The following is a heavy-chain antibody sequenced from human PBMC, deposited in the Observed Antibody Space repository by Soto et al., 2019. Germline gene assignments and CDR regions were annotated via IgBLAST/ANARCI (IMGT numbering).Heavy chain of an antibody. CDR3: ARDREQWPLYYYYGMDV. J-gene: IGHJ6*02. CDR2: INPSGGST. Sequence: GPSVKVSCKASGYTFTSYYMHWVRQAPGQGLEWMGIINPSGGSTSYAQKFQGRVTMTRDTSTSTVYMELSSLRSEDTAVYYCARDREQWPLYYYYGMDVWGQGATVTVSS. D-gene: IGHD6-19*01. V-gene: IGHV1-46*01. CDR1: GYTFTSYY.